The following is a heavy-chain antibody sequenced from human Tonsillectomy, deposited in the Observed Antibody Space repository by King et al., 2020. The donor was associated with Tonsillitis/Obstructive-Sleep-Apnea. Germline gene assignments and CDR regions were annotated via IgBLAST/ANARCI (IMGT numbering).Heavy chain of an antibody. D-gene: IGHD4-23*01. CDR2: IWYDGSIK. Sequence: QVQLVESGGGVVQPGRSLRLSCAASGFTLSSFGMHWVRQAPGKGLDLVAVIWYDGSIKYYADSVKGRFTISRDNSKNTLYLQMNSLRAEDTAVYYCARDDYGGNSGVDYWGQGTLVTVSS. J-gene: IGHJ4*02. V-gene: IGHV3-33*01. CDR1: GFTLSSFG. CDR3: ARDDYGGNSGVDY.